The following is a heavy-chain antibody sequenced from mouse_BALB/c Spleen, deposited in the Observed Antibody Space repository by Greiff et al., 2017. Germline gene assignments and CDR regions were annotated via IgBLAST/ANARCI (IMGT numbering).Heavy chain of an antibody. Sequence: VQLQQSGAELVKPGASVKLSCKASGYTFTSYYMYWVKQRPGQGLEWIGEINPSNGGTNFNEKFKSKATLTVDKSSSTAYMQLSSLTSEDSAVYYCTRSLDYGSPFAYWGQGTLVTVAA. CDR1: GYTFTSYY. J-gene: IGHJ3*01. V-gene: IGHV1S81*02. CDR2: INPSNGGT. D-gene: IGHD1-1*01. CDR3: TRSLDYGSPFAY.